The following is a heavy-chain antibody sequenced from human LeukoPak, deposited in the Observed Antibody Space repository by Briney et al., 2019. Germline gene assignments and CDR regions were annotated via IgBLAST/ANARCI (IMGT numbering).Heavy chain of an antibody. CDR2: INPHSGGT. CDR1: GYTFTNWY. J-gene: IGHJ3*02. Sequence: ASVKVSCKASGYTFTNWYIHWVRQAPGQGPGWMGWINPHSGGTNYAQKFQGRVTMTRDTSITTAYMELSRLRSDDTAVYYCAKWGAENAFDIWGQGTMVTVSS. V-gene: IGHV1-2*02. D-gene: IGHD1-26*01. CDR3: AKWGAENAFDI.